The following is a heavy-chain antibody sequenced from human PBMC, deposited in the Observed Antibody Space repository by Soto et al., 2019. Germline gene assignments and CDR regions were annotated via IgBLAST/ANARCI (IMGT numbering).Heavy chain of an antibody. J-gene: IGHJ4*02. CDR2: IWFDGNKQ. Sequence: LRLSCAASGFTFGNYGMHWVRQAPGKGLEWVAVIWFDGNKQHYADSVKGRFTISRDNSKNTLYVQMTSLRAEDTAVYYCARGLQSLFDYWGQGTLVTVSS. V-gene: IGHV3-33*01. CDR1: GFTFGNYG. CDR3: ARGLQSLFDY.